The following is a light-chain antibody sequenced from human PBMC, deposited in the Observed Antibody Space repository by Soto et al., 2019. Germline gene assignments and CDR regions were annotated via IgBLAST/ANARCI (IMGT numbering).Light chain of an antibody. CDR2: DAS. J-gene: IGKJ4*01. Sequence: DIVMTQSPTILSVSPGERATLSCRASQSVSSNLAWYQQKPGQAPRLLISDASTRATGIPARFSGSGSGTEFTLTISSLQSEDFAVYYCQQYNNWPSLTFGGGTKVDIK. CDR1: QSVSSN. CDR3: QQYNNWPSLT. V-gene: IGKV3D-15*01.